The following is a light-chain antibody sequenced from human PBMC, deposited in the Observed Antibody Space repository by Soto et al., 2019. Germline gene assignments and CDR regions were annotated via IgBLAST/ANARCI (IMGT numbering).Light chain of an antibody. CDR1: SSDVGGYNY. V-gene: IGLV2-14*01. Sequence: QPVLTQPASVSGSPGQSITISCTGTSSDVGGYNYVSWYQQHPGKAPKLMIYEVSYRASGVSNRFTGSKSANTASLTISGLQAEDEADYSCSSYTTSSYVVFGGGTKLTVL. J-gene: IGLJ2*01. CDR2: EVS. CDR3: SSYTTSSYVV.